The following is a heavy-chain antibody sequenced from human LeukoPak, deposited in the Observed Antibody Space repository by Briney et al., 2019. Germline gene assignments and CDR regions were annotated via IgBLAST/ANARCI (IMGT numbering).Heavy chain of an antibody. V-gene: IGHV3-9*01. Sequence: GGSLRLSCAASGFTFEDYAMHWVRQVPGKGLEWVSGISWNSGRIGYADSVKGRLTISRDNAKNSLYLQMNRLRAEDTALYYCARDHYYDSSGYHYFDYWGQGTLVTVSS. D-gene: IGHD3-22*01. J-gene: IGHJ4*02. CDR1: GFTFEDYA. CDR3: ARDHYYDSSGYHYFDY. CDR2: ISWNSGRI.